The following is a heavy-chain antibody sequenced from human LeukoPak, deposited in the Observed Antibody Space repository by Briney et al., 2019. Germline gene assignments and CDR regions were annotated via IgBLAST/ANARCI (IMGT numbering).Heavy chain of an antibody. CDR1: GFTFSSYS. Sequence: GGSLRLSCAASGFTFSSYSMTWVRQAPGKGLEWVSSISSSSSYIYYADSVKGRFTISRDNAKNSLYLQMNSLRAEDTAVYYCARDRRPYDFWSGYPHYYGMDVWGQGTTVTVSS. J-gene: IGHJ6*02. D-gene: IGHD3-3*01. CDR2: ISSSSSYI. V-gene: IGHV3-21*01. CDR3: ARDRRPYDFWSGYPHYYGMDV.